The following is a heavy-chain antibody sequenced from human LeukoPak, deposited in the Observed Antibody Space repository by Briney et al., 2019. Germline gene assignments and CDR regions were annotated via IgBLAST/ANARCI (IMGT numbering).Heavy chain of an antibody. V-gene: IGHV3-23*01. D-gene: IGHD6-19*01. CDR1: GFTFSSYA. Sequence: RPGGSLRLSCAASGFTFSSYAMSWVRQAPGKGLEWVSAISGSGGSTYYADSVKGRFTISRDNSKNTLYLQMNSLRAEDTAVYYCAKDQQPIAVAAYYFDYWGQGTLVTVSS. CDR3: AKDQQPIAVAAYYFDY. CDR2: ISGSGGST. J-gene: IGHJ4*02.